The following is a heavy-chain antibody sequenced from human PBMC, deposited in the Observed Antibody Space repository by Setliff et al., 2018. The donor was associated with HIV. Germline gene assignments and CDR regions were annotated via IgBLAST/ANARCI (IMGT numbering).Heavy chain of an antibody. Sequence: GGSLRLSCAASGFAFTSYAMSWVRQAPGKGLEWVSGICTSGDSTYYAYSVKGRFTISRDLSRSTLFLQMNRLRAEDSAIYYCVKRRGGSCYSAMAVWGQGTTVTVSS. D-gene: IGHD2-15*01. V-gene: IGHV3-23*01. CDR2: ICTSGDST. CDR3: VKRRGGSCYSAMAV. J-gene: IGHJ6*02. CDR1: GFAFTSYA.